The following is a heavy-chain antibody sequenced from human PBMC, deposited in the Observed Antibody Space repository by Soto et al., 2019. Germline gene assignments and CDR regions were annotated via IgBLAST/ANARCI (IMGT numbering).Heavy chain of an antibody. V-gene: IGHV4-34*01. CDR3: ARGLTTMNRGNWLEP. D-gene: IGHD3-22*01. Sequence: SETLSLTCAVYGVSFSGYYWSWIRQPPGKGLEWIGEINHSGSTNYNPSLKSRVTISVDTSKNQFSLKLSSVTAADTAIYYCARGLTTMNRGNWLEPWGQGTLVAVSS. CDR1: GVSFSGYY. J-gene: IGHJ5*02. CDR2: INHSGST.